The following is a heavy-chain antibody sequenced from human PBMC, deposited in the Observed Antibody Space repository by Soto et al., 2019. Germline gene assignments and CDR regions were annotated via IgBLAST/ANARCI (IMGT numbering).Heavy chain of an antibody. D-gene: IGHD5-18*01. Sequence: GASVNVSCKASGYTFTGYYMHWVRQAPGQGLEWMGWINPNSGGTNYAQKFQGRVTMTRDTSISTAYRELSRLRSDDTAVDYCARRDTAMSVRDYWGQGTLVPVSS. CDR1: GYTFTGYY. CDR2: INPNSGGT. J-gene: IGHJ4*02. V-gene: IGHV1-2*02. CDR3: ARRDTAMSVRDY.